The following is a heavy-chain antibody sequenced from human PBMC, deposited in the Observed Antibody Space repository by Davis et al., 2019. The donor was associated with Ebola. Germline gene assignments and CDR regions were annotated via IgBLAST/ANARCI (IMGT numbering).Heavy chain of an antibody. CDR3: ARERRYDSGYFDY. Sequence: GGSLRLSCAASGFTFSSYGMHWVRQAPGKGLEWVAVIWYDGSNKYYADSVKGRFTISRDNAKNSLYLQMHSLRDEDTAVYYCARERRYDSGYFDYWGQGTLVTVSS. CDR2: IWYDGSNK. CDR1: GFTFSSYG. J-gene: IGHJ4*02. D-gene: IGHD3-22*01. V-gene: IGHV3-33*01.